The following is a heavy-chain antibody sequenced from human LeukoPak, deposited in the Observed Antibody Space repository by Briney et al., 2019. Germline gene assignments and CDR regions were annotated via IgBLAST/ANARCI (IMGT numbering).Heavy chain of an antibody. D-gene: IGHD6-19*01. CDR1: GFTFRTFA. J-gene: IGHJ4*02. CDR2: ISSDGSNK. Sequence: GGSLRLSCADSGFTFRTFAMHWVRQAPGKGLEWVAVISSDGSNKYYADSVKGRFTISRDNSKNTLYLQMNSLRADDTAVYYCARGSFQDSGWYGNFDYWGQGTLVTVSS. V-gene: IGHV3-30*04. CDR3: ARGSFQDSGWYGNFDY.